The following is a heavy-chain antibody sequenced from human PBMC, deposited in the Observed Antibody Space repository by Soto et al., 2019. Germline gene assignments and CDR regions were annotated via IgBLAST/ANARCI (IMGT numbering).Heavy chain of an antibody. CDR3: ARDGYNWNYEPRGVFDY. Sequence: QVQLVQSGAEVKKPGSSVKVSCKASGGTFSSYAISWVRQAPGQGLEWMGGIIPIFGTANYAQKFQGRVTITADDSTSTAYMELSSLRSEDTAVYYCARDGYNWNYEPRGVFDYWGQGTLVTVSS. CDR1: GGTFSSYA. D-gene: IGHD1-7*01. J-gene: IGHJ4*02. CDR2: IIPIFGTA. V-gene: IGHV1-69*01.